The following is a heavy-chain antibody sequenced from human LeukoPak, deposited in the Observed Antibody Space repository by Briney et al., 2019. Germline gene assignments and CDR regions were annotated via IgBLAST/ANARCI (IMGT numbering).Heavy chain of an antibody. CDR3: ARRNLQRITMVRGVILHAFDI. V-gene: IGHV4-59*01. CDR1: GGSISRYY. Sequence: SETLSLTCTVSGGSISRYYWSWIRQPPGKGLEWIGYIYYSGSTNYNPSLKSRVTISVDTSKNQFSLKLSSVTAADTAVYYCARRNLQRITMVRGVILHAFDIWGQGTMVTVSS. D-gene: IGHD3-10*01. CDR2: IYYSGST. J-gene: IGHJ3*02.